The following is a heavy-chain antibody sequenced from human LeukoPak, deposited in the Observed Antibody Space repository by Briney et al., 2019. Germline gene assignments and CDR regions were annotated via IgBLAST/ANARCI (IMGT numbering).Heavy chain of an antibody. V-gene: IGHV1-8*01. J-gene: IGHJ3*02. Sequence: ASVKVSCKASGYTFTSYDINWVRQATGQGLEWMGWMNPNSGNTGYAQKLQGRVTMTRNTSISTAYMELRSLRSADTAVYYCARVGISMIRGIIRNDVLDIWGQGTMVTVSS. CDR2: MNPNSGNT. CDR1: GYTFTSYD. D-gene: IGHD3-10*01. CDR3: ARVGISMIRGIIRNDVLDI.